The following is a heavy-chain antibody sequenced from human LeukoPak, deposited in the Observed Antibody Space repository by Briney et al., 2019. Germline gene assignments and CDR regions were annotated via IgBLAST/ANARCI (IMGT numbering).Heavy chain of an antibody. CDR1: GLTFSRYW. Sequence: PGGSLRLSCAASGLTFSRYWMTWFRQAPGKGLEWVANIKQDGSEKYYVDSVKGRFTISRDNAKNSLCLQMNSLRDEDTAVYYCTRLAPYGSGSYADYWGQGTLVTVSS. V-gene: IGHV3-7*01. J-gene: IGHJ4*02. D-gene: IGHD3-10*01. CDR3: TRLAPYGSGSYADY. CDR2: IKQDGSEK.